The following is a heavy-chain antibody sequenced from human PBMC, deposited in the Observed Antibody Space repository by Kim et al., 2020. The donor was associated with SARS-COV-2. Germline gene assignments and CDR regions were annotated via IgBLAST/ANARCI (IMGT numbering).Heavy chain of an antibody. Sequence: GGSLRLSCAASGFTFSSYSMNWVRQAPGKGLEWVSYISSSSSTIYYADSVKGRFTISRDNAKNSLYLQMNSLRDEDTAVYYCAGTGYSSSWAPFDPWGQGTLVTVSS. CDR1: GFTFSSYS. J-gene: IGHJ5*02. D-gene: IGHD6-13*01. CDR3: AGTGYSSSWAPFDP. CDR2: ISSSSSTI. V-gene: IGHV3-48*02.